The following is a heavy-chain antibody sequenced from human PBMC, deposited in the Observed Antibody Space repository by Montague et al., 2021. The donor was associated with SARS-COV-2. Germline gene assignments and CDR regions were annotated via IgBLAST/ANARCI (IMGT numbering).Heavy chain of an antibody. CDR3: ARDGYNAHQNYWYFDL. D-gene: IGHD5-24*01. Sequence: SETLSLTCTVSGGSISTNYWSWIRQPPGKGLEWIGYIYYSGSTNYSPSLKSRVTISVDTSENQFSLKLSSVTAADTAVCYCARDGYNAHQNYWYFDLWGRGTLVTVSS. J-gene: IGHJ2*01. CDR2: IYYSGST. V-gene: IGHV4-4*08. CDR1: GGSISTNY.